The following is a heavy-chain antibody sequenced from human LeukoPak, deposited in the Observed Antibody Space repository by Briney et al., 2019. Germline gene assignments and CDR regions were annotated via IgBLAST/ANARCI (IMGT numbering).Heavy chain of an antibody. CDR1: GFTFSRFG. Sequence: GGSLXXXXAASGFTFSRFGMNWVRQAPGKVLXGVSSISNSGGYKYYADSMRGRFTISRDNAKNSLYLQMNSLRAEDTAVYYCARIRTGTTLDDEYTYYMDVWGKGTTVTVSS. CDR3: ARIRTGTTLDDEYTYYMDV. J-gene: IGHJ6*03. V-gene: IGHV3-21*01. CDR2: ISNSGGYK. D-gene: IGHD1-7*01.